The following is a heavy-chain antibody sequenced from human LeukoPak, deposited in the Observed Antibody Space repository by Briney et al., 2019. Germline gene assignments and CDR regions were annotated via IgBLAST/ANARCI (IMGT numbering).Heavy chain of an antibody. J-gene: IGHJ4*02. CDR1: GGSINSDY. Sequence: PSETLSLTCAVSGGSINSDYWSWIRQPPGEGLEWIGYIYYSGTANYNPSLKSRVTISVDTSKNQFSLKLTSVTAADTAVYYCARHVAATSRIDYWGQGTLVTVSS. D-gene: IGHD2-2*01. V-gene: IGHV4-59*08. CDR3: ARHVAATSRIDY. CDR2: IYYSGTA.